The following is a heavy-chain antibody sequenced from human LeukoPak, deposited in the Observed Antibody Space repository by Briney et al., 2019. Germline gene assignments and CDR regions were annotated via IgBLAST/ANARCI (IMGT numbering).Heavy chain of an antibody. Sequence: GGSLRLSCVASGFPFSSYWMTWVRQAPGKGLEWVANIKQDGSKKSYVDSVKGRFTISRDNAKNSVYLQMNSLTAEDTAVYYCARDTGALVTHFDYWGQGTLVTVSS. D-gene: IGHD5-18*01. J-gene: IGHJ4*02. CDR1: GFPFSSYW. CDR3: ARDTGALVTHFDY. V-gene: IGHV3-7*03. CDR2: IKQDGSKK.